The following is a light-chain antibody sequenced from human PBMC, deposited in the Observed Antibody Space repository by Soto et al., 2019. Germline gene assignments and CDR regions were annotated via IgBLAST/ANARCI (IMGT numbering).Light chain of an antibody. CDR3: QQYGSSPPRYT. CDR1: QSVSSSY. J-gene: IGKJ2*01. Sequence: EIMLTQSPGTLSLSPGERATLSCRASQSVSSSYLAWYQQKPGRAPRLLIYGASSRATGIPDRFSGSGSGTDFTLTISRLEPEDFAVYYCQQYGSSPPRYTFGQGTKLEIK. V-gene: IGKV3-20*01. CDR2: GAS.